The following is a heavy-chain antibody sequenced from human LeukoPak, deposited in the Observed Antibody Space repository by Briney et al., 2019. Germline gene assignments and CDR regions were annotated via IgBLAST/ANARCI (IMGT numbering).Heavy chain of an antibody. D-gene: IGHD2-8*01. CDR2: ISGSGGST. Sequence: GGSLRLSCAASGFTFSSYAMSWVRQAPGKGLEWVSAISGSGGSTYYADSVKGRFTISRDNSKNTLYLQMNSLRAEDTAVYYCAKDPFYCTNGVCSRYYFDYWGQGTLVTVSS. V-gene: IGHV3-23*01. CDR1: GFTFSSYA. J-gene: IGHJ4*02. CDR3: AKDPFYCTNGVCSRYYFDY.